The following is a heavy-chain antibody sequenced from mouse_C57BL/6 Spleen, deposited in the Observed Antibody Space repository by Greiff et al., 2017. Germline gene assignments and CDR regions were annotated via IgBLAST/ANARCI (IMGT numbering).Heavy chain of an antibody. D-gene: IGHD1-1*01. CDR3: ARGGDYYGSRGYFGV. Sequence: QVQLQQPGAELVRPGSSVKLSCKASGYTFNSYWMHWVKQRPIQGLEWIGNIDPSDSETHYNQKFKDKATLTVDKSSSTAYMQSSSLTSEDSAVYDCARGGDYYGSRGYFGVWGTGTTVTVSS. CDR2: IDPSDSET. V-gene: IGHV1-52*01. CDR1: GYTFNSYW. J-gene: IGHJ1*03.